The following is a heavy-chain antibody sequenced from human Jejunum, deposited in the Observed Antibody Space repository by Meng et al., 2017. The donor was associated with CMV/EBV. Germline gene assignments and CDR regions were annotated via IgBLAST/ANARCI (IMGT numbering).Heavy chain of an antibody. V-gene: IGHV3-30*03. CDR1: EFPFGGSR. Sequence: SEFPFGGSRMHWVRQAPGKGLKWVALISFDETHTYYADSVKGRFTISRDNSKNTLYLQMNSLRPEDTAVYYCASLKNIILVVAATVDYWGQGTLVTVSS. J-gene: IGHJ4*02. D-gene: IGHD2-15*01. CDR2: ISFDETHT. CDR3: ASLKNIILVVAATVDY.